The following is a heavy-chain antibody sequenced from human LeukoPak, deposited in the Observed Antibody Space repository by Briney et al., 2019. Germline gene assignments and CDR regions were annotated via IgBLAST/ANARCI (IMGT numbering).Heavy chain of an antibody. V-gene: IGHV4-59*08. D-gene: IGHD5-18*01. CDR3: AARGYSYEVDY. J-gene: IGHJ4*02. CDR1: GGSISSYY. CDR2: IYYSGST. Sequence: PSETLSLTCTVSGGSISSYYWSWIRQPPGKGLEWIGYIYYSGSTNYNPSLKSRVTISVDTSKNQFSLKLSSVTAADTAVYYCAARGYSYEVDYWGQGTLVTVS.